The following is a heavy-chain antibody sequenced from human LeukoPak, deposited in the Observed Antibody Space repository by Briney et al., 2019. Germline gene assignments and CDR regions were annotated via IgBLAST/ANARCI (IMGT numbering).Heavy chain of an antibody. CDR1: GGTFSSYA. CDR2: IIPMFGTA. V-gene: IGHV1-69*01. CDR3: AREMGATRLDY. Sequence: VASVNVSCKASGGTFSSYAISWVRQAPGQRLEWMGGIIPMFGTANCAQKFQGRVTITADESTSTAYMELSSLRSEDTAVYYCAREMGATRLDYWGQGTLVTVSS. D-gene: IGHD1-26*01. J-gene: IGHJ4*02.